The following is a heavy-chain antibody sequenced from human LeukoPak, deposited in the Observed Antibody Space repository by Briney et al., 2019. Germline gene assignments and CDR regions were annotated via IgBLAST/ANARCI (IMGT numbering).Heavy chain of an antibody. J-gene: IGHJ4*02. V-gene: IGHV1-69*04. D-gene: IGHD5-24*01. CDR3: ARGARDGYSFDY. CDR1: GGTFSSYA. CDR2: IIPILGIA. Sequence: GASVKVSCKASGGTFSSYAISWVRQAPGQGLEWMGRIIPILGIANYAQKFQGRVTITADKSTSTAYMELSSLRSEDTAVYYCARGARDGYSFDYWGQGTLVTVSS.